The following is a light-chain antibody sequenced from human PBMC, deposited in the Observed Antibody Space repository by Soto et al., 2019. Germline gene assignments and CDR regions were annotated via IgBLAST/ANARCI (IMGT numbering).Light chain of an antibody. CDR2: GTT. Sequence: QSLRTQTPSVSGAPGRRVTIACTGRSSNIGAGYDVHWYQHLPGTAPKLLIYGTTNRPSGVPDRFSGSKSGISASLAITGLQAEDEADYYCHSYDSSLSASVFGAGTKVTVL. V-gene: IGLV1-40*01. J-gene: IGLJ1*01. CDR1: SSNIGAGYD. CDR3: HSYDSSLSASV.